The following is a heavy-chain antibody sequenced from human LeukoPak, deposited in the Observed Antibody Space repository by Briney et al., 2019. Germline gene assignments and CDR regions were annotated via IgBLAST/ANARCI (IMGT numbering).Heavy chain of an antibody. Sequence: GSSMKVSCKASGGTFSSYAISWVRQAPGQGLEWMGGIIPIFGTANYAQKFQGRVTITTDESTSTAYMELSSLRSEDTAVYYCAREEVAAAGFDYWGQGTLVTVSS. D-gene: IGHD6-13*01. J-gene: IGHJ4*02. CDR1: GGTFSSYA. V-gene: IGHV1-69*05. CDR3: AREEVAAAGFDY. CDR2: IIPIFGTA.